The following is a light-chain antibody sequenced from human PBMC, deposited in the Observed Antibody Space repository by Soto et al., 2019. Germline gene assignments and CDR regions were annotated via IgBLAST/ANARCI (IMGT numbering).Light chain of an antibody. CDR2: SNN. CDR1: SSNIGSNT. V-gene: IGLV1-44*01. Sequence: QLVLTQPPSASGTPGQRVTISCSGSSSNIGSNTVNWYQQIPGTAPKLLIYSNNQRPSGVPDRFSGSKSGTSASLAISGLQSEDEADYYCATWDDSLNGVVFGGGTKLTVL. CDR3: ATWDDSLNGVV. J-gene: IGLJ2*01.